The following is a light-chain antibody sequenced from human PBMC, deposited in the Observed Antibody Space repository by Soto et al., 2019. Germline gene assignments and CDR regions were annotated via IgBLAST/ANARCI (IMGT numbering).Light chain of an antibody. J-gene: IGKJ4*01. CDR1: QSVSSNY. CDR2: GAS. CDR3: QQYGSSPLT. V-gene: IGKV3-20*01. Sequence: EIVLTQSPGTLSLSPGERATLSCRASQSVSSNYLAWYQQKPGRAPRLLIYGASSRATGIPDRFSGGGSGTDFTLTISRLEPEDLAVYYCQQYGSSPLTFGGGTKVDIK.